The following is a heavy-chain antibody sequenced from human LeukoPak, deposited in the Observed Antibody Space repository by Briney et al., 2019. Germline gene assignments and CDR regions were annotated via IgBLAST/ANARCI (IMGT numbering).Heavy chain of an antibody. CDR1: GYTFTSGY. Sequence: ASVKVSCQASGYTFTSGYIHWVRQAPGQGLEWMGMINCDGGSTDYPQKFQGRVTVTTDTSTSTVYMELSSLTSEDMAVFYCGRHLSGYPPGGIDYWGQGTLVIVSS. V-gene: IGHV1-46*01. J-gene: IGHJ4*02. CDR2: INCDGGST. D-gene: IGHD3-9*01. CDR3: GRHLSGYPPGGIDY.